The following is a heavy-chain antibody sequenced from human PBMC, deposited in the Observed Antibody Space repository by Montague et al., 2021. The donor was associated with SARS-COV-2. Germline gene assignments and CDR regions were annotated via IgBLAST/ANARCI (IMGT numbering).Heavy chain of an antibody. V-gene: IGHV4-59*12. CDR2: IFYTGST. J-gene: IGHJ6*02. D-gene: IGHD6-13*01. CDR1: GASINTYY. Sequence: SETLSLTCTVSGASINTYYWNWIRQPPGKVLEWLGSIFYTGSTNYNPSLKNRVTISLDTSKNQFFLKVTSVTAADTAVYYCARQAAGSYFYYGVDVWGQGTTVTVSS. CDR3: ARQAAGSYFYYGVDV.